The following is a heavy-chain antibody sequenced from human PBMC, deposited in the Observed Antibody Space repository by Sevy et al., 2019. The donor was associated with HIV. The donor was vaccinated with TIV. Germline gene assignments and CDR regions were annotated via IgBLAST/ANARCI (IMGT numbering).Heavy chain of an antibody. V-gene: IGHV3-49*04. D-gene: IGHD1-1*01. CDR1: GFTFGDYA. J-gene: IGHJ4*02. Sequence: GESLKISCTGSGFTFGDYAMSWVRQAPGKGLEWVAFLKHKPYGGTLDYAASVKGRFSISRDDSKSIAHLQMNDLKTEDTAIYYCTRWKGARSIFDYWGQGALVTVSS. CDR2: LKHKPYGGTL. CDR3: TRWKGARSIFDY.